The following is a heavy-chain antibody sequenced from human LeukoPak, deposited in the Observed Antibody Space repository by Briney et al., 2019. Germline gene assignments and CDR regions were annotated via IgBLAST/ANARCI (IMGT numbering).Heavy chain of an antibody. CDR3: ARDYYGSSVATYYFDY. J-gene: IGHJ4*02. Sequence: ASVKVSCKASGYTFTSYGISWVRQAPGQGLEWMGRISAYNGNTNYAQKLQGRVTMTTDTSTSTAYMELRSLRSEDTAVYYCARDYYGSSVATYYFDYWGQGTLVTVSS. CDR2: ISAYNGNT. V-gene: IGHV1-18*01. CDR1: GYTFTSYG. D-gene: IGHD3-22*01.